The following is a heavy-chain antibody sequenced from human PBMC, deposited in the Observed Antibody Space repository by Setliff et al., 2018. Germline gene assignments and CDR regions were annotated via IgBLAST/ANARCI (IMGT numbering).Heavy chain of an antibody. V-gene: IGHV1-46*03. CDR2: INPSGGST. D-gene: IGHD4-4*01. J-gene: IGHJ4*02. CDR3: AKSGDYSNRGHFDC. Sequence: GGSLRLSCAASGFTFSSYWMSWVRQAPGQGLEWVGIINPSGGSTSYAQKFQGRVTMTRDTSTSTVYMELSSLRSEDTAMYFCAKSGDYSNRGHFDCWGQGTLVTVSS. CDR1: GFTFSSYW.